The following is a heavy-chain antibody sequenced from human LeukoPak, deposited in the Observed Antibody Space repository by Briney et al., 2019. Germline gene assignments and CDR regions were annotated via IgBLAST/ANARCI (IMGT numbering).Heavy chain of an antibody. CDR1: GGSLSSYY. CDR3: ARGGGYGRLRFDY. D-gene: IGHD5-12*01. V-gene: IGHV4-59*12. CDR2: IYYSGST. Sequence: SETLSLTCTVSGGSLSSYYWNWIRQPPGKGLEWIGYIYYSGSTNYNPSLKSRVTISVDTSKNQFSLKLSSVTAADTAVYYCARGGGYGRLRFDYWGQGTLVTVSS. J-gene: IGHJ4*02.